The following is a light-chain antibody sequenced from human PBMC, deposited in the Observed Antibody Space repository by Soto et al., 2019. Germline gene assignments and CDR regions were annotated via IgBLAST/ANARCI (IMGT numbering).Light chain of an antibody. V-gene: IGKV3-15*01. Sequence: EIVMTQSPATLSVSPGERATLSCRASQSVSSNLAWYQQKPGQAPRLLIYGASTRATGIPARFSGSGSGTEFTLTISSLQSEDFAVYYCQQYHNWPFPLTFGGGTKVDIK. J-gene: IGKJ4*01. CDR1: QSVSSN. CDR2: GAS. CDR3: QQYHNWPFPLT.